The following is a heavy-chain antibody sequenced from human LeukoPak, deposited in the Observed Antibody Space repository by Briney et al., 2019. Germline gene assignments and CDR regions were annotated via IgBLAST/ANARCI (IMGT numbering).Heavy chain of an antibody. CDR1: GFTFSSYS. CDR2: IDSSSTTV. D-gene: IGHD3-10*01. CDR3: ARSVRGVTTLDY. V-gene: IGHV3-48*02. J-gene: IGHJ4*02. Sequence: GGSLRLSCAASGFTFSSYSMNWVRQAPGKGLEWVSYIDSSSTTVLYADSVKGRFTISRDNAKNSLYLQMNSLRDEDTAVYYCARSVRGVTTLDYWGQGTLVTVSS.